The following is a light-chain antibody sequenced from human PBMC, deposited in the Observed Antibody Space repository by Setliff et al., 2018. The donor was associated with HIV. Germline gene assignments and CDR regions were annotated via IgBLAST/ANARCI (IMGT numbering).Light chain of an antibody. Sequence: QSVLTQPPSASGTPGQRVTISCSGSSSNIGTNYLYWYQQLPGTAPKLLISRNNQRSSGVPDRFSGSKSGTSASLAISGLRSGDEADYYCAAWDDSLSGQVFGTGTKVTV. J-gene: IGLJ1*01. CDR3: AAWDDSLSGQV. V-gene: IGLV1-47*01. CDR1: SSNIGTNY. CDR2: RNN.